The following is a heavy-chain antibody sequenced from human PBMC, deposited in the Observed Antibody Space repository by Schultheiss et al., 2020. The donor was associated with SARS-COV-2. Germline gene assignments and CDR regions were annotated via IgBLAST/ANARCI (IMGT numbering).Heavy chain of an antibody. CDR3: ARYYYDGTGDNCFDP. CDR1: GGSISSYY. V-gene: IGHV4-59*01. CDR2: IYYSGST. Sequence: SETLSLTCTVSGGSISSYYWSWIRQPPGKGLEWIGYIYYSGSTNYNPSLKSRVTISVDTSKNQFSLKLSSVTAADTAVYYCARYYYDGTGDNCFDPWGQGIQVTVSS. J-gene: IGHJ5*02. D-gene: IGHD3-3*01.